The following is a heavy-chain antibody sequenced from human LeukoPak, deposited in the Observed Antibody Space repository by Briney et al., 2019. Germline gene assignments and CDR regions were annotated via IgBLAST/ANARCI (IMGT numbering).Heavy chain of an antibody. CDR3: AKVTGGDMITYGGLDY. J-gene: IGHJ4*02. Sequence: GGSLRLSCAASGFTFSSYWMSWVRQAPGKGLGWVSAITGNGISTYYADSVKGRSTISRDNPKNTLYLQMHSLRAEDTAIYYCAKVTGGDMITYGGLDYWGQGTLVTVSS. CDR1: GFTFSSYW. D-gene: IGHD3-16*01. V-gene: IGHV3-23*01. CDR2: ITGNGIST.